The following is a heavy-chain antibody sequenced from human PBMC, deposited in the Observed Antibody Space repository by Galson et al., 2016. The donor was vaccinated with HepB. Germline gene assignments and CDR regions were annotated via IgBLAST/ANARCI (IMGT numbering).Heavy chain of an antibody. Sequence: SLRLSCAASGFTFDDYAMNWVRQALGKGLEWVSGISWNSGSIGYENSVKGRFTISRDNAKNSLYLQMNSLRAEDTALYYCAKDRIHGEDYNFYGMAVWGQGPTATVSS. CDR2: ISWNSGSI. J-gene: IGHJ6*02. V-gene: IGHV3-9*01. CDR1: GFTFDDYA. CDR3: AKDRIHGEDYNFYGMAV. D-gene: IGHD5-18*01.